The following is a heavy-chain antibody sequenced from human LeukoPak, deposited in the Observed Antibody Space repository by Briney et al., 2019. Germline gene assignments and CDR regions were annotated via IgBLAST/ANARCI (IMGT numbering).Heavy chain of an antibody. Sequence: GGSLRLSCAASGFTFTNYAMTWVRQAPGKGLEWVAATVGIGPDTYHADSVKGRFTISRDNSKNTLYLQMNSLRAEDTAVYYCAHGSMYQLDYWGQGTLVTVSS. D-gene: IGHD2-2*01. V-gene: IGHV3-23*01. J-gene: IGHJ4*02. CDR3: AHGSMYQLDY. CDR2: TVGIGPDT. CDR1: GFTFTNYA.